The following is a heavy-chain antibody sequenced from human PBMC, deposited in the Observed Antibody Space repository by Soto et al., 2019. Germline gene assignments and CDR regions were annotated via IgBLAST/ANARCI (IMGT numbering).Heavy chain of an antibody. CDR1: GYTYTGYY. V-gene: IGHV1-2*04. CDR2: INPNSGGT. D-gene: IGHD6-13*01. Sequence: ASVKVSCKASGYTYTGYYMHWVRQAPGQGLEWMGWINPNSGGTNYAQKFQGWVTMTRDTSISTAYMELSRLRSDDTAVYYCARVGYSSSWYVAFDIWGQGTMVTVSS. J-gene: IGHJ3*02. CDR3: ARVGYSSSWYVAFDI.